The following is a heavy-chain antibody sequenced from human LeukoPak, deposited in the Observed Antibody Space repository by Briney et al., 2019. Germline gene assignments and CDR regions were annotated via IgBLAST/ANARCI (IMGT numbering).Heavy chain of an antibody. CDR1: GDSLSSNSAA. CDR2: TYFRSKWYN. D-gene: IGHD2-15*01. Sequence: SQTLSLTCAISGDSLSSNSAAWTWIRQSPSRGLEWLGRTYFRSKWYNDYAVSVKSRVTINLDTSKNQFSLQLSSVTPEDSAVYYCARGVVVAPTPGHYYYYVDVWGKGTTVTVSS. V-gene: IGHV6-1*01. J-gene: IGHJ6*03. CDR3: ARGVVVAPTPGHYYYYVDV.